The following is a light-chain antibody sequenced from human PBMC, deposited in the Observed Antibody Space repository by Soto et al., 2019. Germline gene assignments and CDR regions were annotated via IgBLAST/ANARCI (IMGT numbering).Light chain of an antibody. CDR3: QHYHAFSVT. CDR2: KAS. V-gene: IGKV1-5*03. J-gene: IGKJ1*01. CDR1: QSIGVF. Sequence: EIQMTQSPSTLSASVEDRVTITCRASQSIGVFLAWYQQKPGEAPKVLIYKASYLESGVPSRFSGSGSGTEFTLTISSLQPEDLATYYCQHYHAFSVTFGQGTKVEIK.